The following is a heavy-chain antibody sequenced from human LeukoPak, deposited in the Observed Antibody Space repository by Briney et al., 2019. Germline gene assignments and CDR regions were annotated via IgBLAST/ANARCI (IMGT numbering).Heavy chain of an antibody. CDR2: IYYSGST. CDR3: AIEGGVVGATQGGAFDI. J-gene: IGHJ3*02. Sequence: SETLSLTCTVSGGSISSHYRSWIRQPPGKGLEWIGYIYYSGSTNYNPSLKSRVTISVDTSKNQFSLKLSSVTAADTAVYYCAIEGGVVGATQGGAFDIWGQGTMVTVSS. V-gene: IGHV4-59*11. CDR1: GGSISSHY. D-gene: IGHD1-26*01.